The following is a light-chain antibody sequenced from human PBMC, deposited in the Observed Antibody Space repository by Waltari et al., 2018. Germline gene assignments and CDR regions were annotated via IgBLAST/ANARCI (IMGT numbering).Light chain of an antibody. CDR3: SSYTSSTTLRV. CDR2: DVT. J-gene: IGLJ3*02. CDR1: SRDVGAYNQ. Sequence: QSALTQPASVSGSPGQSVTISCTGTSRDVGAYNQVSWYQQHPGKAPKLIIYDVTNRPSGVSDRFSGSKSGNTASLTISGLQAEDEADFYCSSYTSSTTLRVFGGGTKLTVL. V-gene: IGLV2-14*03.